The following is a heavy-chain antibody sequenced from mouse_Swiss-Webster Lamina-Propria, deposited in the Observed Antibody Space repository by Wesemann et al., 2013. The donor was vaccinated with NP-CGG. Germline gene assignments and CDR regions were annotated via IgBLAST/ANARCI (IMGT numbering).Heavy chain of an antibody. D-gene: IGHD2-4*01. V-gene: IGHV3-8*02. Sequence: EYAGYISYSGSTYYNPSLKSRISITRDTSKNQYYLQLNSVTTEDTATYYCARYGDYDPYYAMDYWGQGTSVTVSS. CDR3: ARYGDYDPYYAMDY. CDR2: ISYSGST. J-gene: IGHJ4*01.